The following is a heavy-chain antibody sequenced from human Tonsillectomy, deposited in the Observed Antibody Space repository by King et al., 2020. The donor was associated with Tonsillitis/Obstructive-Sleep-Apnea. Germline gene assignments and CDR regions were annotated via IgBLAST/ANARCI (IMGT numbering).Heavy chain of an antibody. D-gene: IGHD4-23*01. Sequence: VQLVESGAEVKKPGASVKVSCKASGYTFTSYDINWVRQATGQGLEWMGWMNPNSGNKGYAQKFQGRVTMTRNTSISKAYMALSTLRSEETAVYYCARGKVGTVYYFDSWGQGTLVTVSS. J-gene: IGHJ4*02. CDR2: MNPNSGNK. V-gene: IGHV1-8*01. CDR3: ARGKVGTVYYFDS. CDR1: GYTFTSYD.